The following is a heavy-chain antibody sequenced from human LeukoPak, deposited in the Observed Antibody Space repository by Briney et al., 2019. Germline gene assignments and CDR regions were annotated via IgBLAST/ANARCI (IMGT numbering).Heavy chain of an antibody. CDR3: ARDTIWSGYSLAVRWFDP. V-gene: IGHV1-18*01. CDR2: ISGYNGNT. CDR1: GYTFSSYA. Sequence: ASVKVSCKASGYTFSSYAITWVRQAPGQGLEWMGWISGYNGNTNYAQNLQGRVTMTTDTSTSTAYMELWSLRSDDTAVYYCARDTIWSGYSLAVRWFDPWGQGTLVTVSS. D-gene: IGHD3-3*01. J-gene: IGHJ5*02.